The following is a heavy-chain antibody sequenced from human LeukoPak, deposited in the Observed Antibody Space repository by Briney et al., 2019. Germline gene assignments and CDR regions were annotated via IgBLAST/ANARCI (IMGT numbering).Heavy chain of an antibody. CDR3: ARVSSGWFSAYYYYMDV. Sequence: GGSLRLSCAASGFTFSSYWMSWVRQAPGKGLEWVANIKQDGSEKYYVDSVKGRFTISRDNAKNSLYLQMNSLRAEDTAVYYCARVSSGWFSAYYYYMDVWGKGTTVTISS. CDR2: IKQDGSEK. CDR1: GFTFSSYW. J-gene: IGHJ6*03. D-gene: IGHD6-19*01. V-gene: IGHV3-7*01.